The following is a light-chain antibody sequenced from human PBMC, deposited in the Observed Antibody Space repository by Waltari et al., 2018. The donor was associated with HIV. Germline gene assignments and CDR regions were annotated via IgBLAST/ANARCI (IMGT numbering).Light chain of an antibody. CDR1: SSNIGRNT. V-gene: IGLV1-44*01. CDR2: SDT. Sequence: QSVLTQPPSASGPPGQRVTMSCSGSSSNIGRNTVNWYQQLPGTAPKLLIFSDTQRPSGVPDRFSGSKSGTSASLAISGLQSEDEGDYYCAAWDDSLNGHWLFGGGTRVTVL. J-gene: IGLJ3*02. CDR3: AAWDDSLNGHWL.